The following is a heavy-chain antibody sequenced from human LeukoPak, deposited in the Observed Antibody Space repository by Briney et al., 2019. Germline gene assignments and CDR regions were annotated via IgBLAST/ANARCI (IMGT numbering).Heavy chain of an antibody. J-gene: IGHJ4*02. Sequence: PGGSLRLSCAASGITFDDYTMPWVRQPPGKGLEWVSLITWDGTYTYYADSVKGRFTISRDNSKDTLYLQMSSVRVDDTAVYYCARDRGRYYDSRGFYWGYYFDSWGQGILVTVST. CDR2: ITWDGTYT. V-gene: IGHV3-43*01. CDR1: GITFDDYT. D-gene: IGHD3-22*01. CDR3: ARDRGRYYDSRGFYWGYYFDS.